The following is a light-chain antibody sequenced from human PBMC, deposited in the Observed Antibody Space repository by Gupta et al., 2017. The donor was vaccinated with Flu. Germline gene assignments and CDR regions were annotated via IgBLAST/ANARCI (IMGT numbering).Light chain of an antibody. V-gene: IGLV1-44*01. CDR3: AEGDNSRNGVV. Sequence: KVTIPCSGTSFTIDSNPVDWYQQLPEPAPKLLVYSQSPRWSGVPDRFSGSKSGTSASLTISGLRAEDEGDYYCAEGDNSRNGVVFGGGTELTVL. CDR2: SQS. CDR1: SFTIDSNP. J-gene: IGLJ2*01.